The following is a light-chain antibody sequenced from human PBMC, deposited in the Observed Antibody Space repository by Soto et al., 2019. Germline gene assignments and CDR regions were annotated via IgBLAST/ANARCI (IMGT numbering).Light chain of an antibody. CDR2: AAS. Sequence: DIQMTQSPSSLSASVGDRVTITCRASQDISNYLSWYQHKPGKAPKVLIYAASSLQSGVPSRFRGSGSGTDFTLTISSLQPEDFATYYCQQSYSTFPAFGQGTKVEIK. CDR1: QDISNY. CDR3: QQSYSTFPA. V-gene: IGKV1-39*01. J-gene: IGKJ1*01.